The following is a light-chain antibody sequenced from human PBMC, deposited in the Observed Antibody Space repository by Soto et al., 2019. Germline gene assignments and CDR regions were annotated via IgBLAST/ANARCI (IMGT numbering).Light chain of an antibody. V-gene: IGLV1-40*01. Sequence: QLVLTQPPSVSGAPGQRVTISCTGNNSNLGAGYDVHWYQQLPGAAPKLVIFGNKSRPSGVPDRFSGSKSGTSASLTITGLQAEDEADYYCQSYDARLRGSGVFGTGTKLTVL. CDR1: NSNLGAGYD. CDR3: QSYDARLRGSGV. CDR2: GNK. J-gene: IGLJ1*01.